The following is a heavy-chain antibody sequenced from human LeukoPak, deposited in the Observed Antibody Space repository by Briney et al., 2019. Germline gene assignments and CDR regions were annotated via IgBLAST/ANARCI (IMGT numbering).Heavy chain of an antibody. CDR2: FDPEDGET. CDR3: AVARVATIFLPPRY. D-gene: IGHD5-24*01. J-gene: IGHJ4*02. V-gene: IGHV1-24*01. Sequence: ASVKVSCKVSGYTLTELSMHWVRQAPGKGLEWMGGFDPEDGETIYAQKFQGRVTMTEDTSTDTAYMELSSLRSEGTAVYYCAVARVATIFLPPRYWGQGTLVTVSS. CDR1: GYTLTELS.